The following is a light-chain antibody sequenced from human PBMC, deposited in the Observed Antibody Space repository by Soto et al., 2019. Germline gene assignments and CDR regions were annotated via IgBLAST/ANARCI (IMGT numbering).Light chain of an antibody. CDR1: SGHSSYI. CDR3: ETWDGNIRL. Sequence: QPVLTQSSSASASLGSSVKLTCTLSSGHSSYIIAWHQQQPGKAPRYLMKLEGSGSYTKGSGVPDRFSGSSTGADRCLTISNLQFEDEADYYCETWDGNIRLFGGGTKLTVL. J-gene: IGLJ3*02. V-gene: IGLV4-60*02. CDR2: LEGSGSY.